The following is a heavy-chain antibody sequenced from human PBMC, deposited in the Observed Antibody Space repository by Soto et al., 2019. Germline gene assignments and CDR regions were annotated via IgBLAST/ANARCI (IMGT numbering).Heavy chain of an antibody. CDR2: IMPIFPTP. Sequence: QVQLVQSGAEVKKPGSSVKVSCKASGGTFSSYAISWVRQAPGQGLEWMGGIMPIFPTPDYAQKFQGRVTITADESTSTAYMELSSLRSDDTGVYYCARDNDRLQLGGNYYYIMDVCGQGTTVTVAS. D-gene: IGHD5-12*01. CDR3: ARDNDRLQLGGNYYYIMDV. CDR1: GGTFSSYA. V-gene: IGHV1-69*12. J-gene: IGHJ6*02.